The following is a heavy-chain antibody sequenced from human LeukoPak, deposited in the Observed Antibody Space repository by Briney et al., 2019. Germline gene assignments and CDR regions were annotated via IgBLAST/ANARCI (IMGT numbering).Heavy chain of an antibody. V-gene: IGHV4-4*02. D-gene: IGHD3-22*01. CDR2: IYHSGST. CDR3: ASRCYYYDSSGCPGY. Sequence: PSGTLSLTCAVSGGSISSSNWWSWVRQPPGKGLEWIGEIYHSGSTNYNPSLKSRVTISVDKSKNQFSLKLSSVTAAGTAVYYCASRCYYYDSSGCPGYWGQGTLVTVS. CDR1: GGSISSSNW. J-gene: IGHJ4*02.